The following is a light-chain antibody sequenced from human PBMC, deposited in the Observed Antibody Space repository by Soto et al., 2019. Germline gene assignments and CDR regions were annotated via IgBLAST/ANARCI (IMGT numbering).Light chain of an antibody. Sequence: EIVMTQSPATLSVSPGETATLSCRASQSVVNNLAWYQQKPGQAPRLLIYGASTRATGIPARFRGSGSGTEFTLTISSLQSEDSAVYYCHQYNNWLALTFGGGTKVDI. CDR1: QSVVNN. CDR2: GAS. J-gene: IGKJ4*01. V-gene: IGKV3-15*01. CDR3: HQYNNWLALT.